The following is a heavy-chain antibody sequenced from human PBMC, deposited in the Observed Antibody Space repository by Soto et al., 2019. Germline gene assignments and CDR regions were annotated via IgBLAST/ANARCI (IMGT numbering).Heavy chain of an antibody. V-gene: IGHV3-23*01. CDR3: AKNSAATIRVGYDY. D-gene: IGHD5-12*01. J-gene: IGHJ4*02. CDR2: ITGNGGST. CDR1: GFTFSTYA. Sequence: EVQLSESGGGLVQPGGSLRLSCAASGFTFSTYALSWVRQAPGKGLEWVSAITGNGGSTYYADSVKGRFTISRDNSKNTLYLQMNSLRAEDTAVYYCAKNSAATIRVGYDYWGQGTPVTVSS.